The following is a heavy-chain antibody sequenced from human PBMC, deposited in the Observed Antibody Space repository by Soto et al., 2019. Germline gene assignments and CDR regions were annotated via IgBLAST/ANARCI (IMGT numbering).Heavy chain of an antibody. J-gene: IGHJ6*02. D-gene: IGHD2-21*02. Sequence: QITLKESGPTLVKPTQTLTLTCTFSGLSLSTTGVGVGWIRQPPGKALEWLALIYWDDDTRYSPSLKSRLTINKDTSKNQVVLTMTNMDPVDTATYYCVQSRCGGDCLQSYSSHYYYGLDVWGQGTTVTVSS. CDR3: VQSRCGGDCLQSYSSHYYYGLDV. CDR2: IYWDDDT. CDR1: GLSLSTTGVG. V-gene: IGHV2-5*02.